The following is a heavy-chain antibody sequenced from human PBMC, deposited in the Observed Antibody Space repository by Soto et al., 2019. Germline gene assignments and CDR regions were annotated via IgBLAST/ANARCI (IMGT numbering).Heavy chain of an antibody. D-gene: IGHD2-2*01. CDR3: ARDSGPSNWYNWFHP. CDR2: ISHDGNAQ. Sequence: RRLSCAASGFILSTYGMHWVRQAPGKGLEWVALISHDGNAQYYVDSVKGRFSVSRDTSKNTLHLHMNSLRSEDTGLYYCARDSGPSNWYNWFHPWGQGTLVTVSS. J-gene: IGHJ5*02. V-gene: IGHV3-30*03. CDR1: GFILSTYG.